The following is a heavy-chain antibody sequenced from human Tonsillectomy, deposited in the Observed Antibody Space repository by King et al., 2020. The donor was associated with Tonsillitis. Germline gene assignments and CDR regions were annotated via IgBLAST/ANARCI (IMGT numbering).Heavy chain of an antibody. CDR1: GFTFSSYG. J-gene: IGHJ4*02. CDR2: IRYDGSNK. D-gene: IGHD6-13*01. Sequence: VQLVESGGGVVQPGGSLRLSCAASGFTFSSYGMHWVRQAPGKGLEWVAFIRYDGSNKYYADSVKGRFTISRDNSKNTLYLQMNSLRAEDTAVYYCAKDLPAGIAAAGTFAYWGQGTLVTVSS. CDR3: AKDLPAGIAAAGTFAY. V-gene: IGHV3-30*02.